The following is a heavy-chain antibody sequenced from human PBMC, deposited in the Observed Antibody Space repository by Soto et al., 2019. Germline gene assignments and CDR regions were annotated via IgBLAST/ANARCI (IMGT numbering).Heavy chain of an antibody. CDR1: GDTFSSYI. V-gene: IGHV1-69*01. CDR3: ARGGPIGRWFDP. J-gene: IGHJ5*02. D-gene: IGHD3-10*01. Sequence: QVQLVQSGAEVKKPGSSVKVSCKASGDTFSSYIMTWVRQAPGQGLEWMGGIIPMFGTANTAQKFQGRVTITADESTNTAHMELRSLRSEGTAVYYCARGGPIGRWFDPWGQGTLVIVSS. CDR2: IIPMFGTA.